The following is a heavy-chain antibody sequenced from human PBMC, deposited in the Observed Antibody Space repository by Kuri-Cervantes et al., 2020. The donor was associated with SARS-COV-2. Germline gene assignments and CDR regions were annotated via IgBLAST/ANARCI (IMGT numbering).Heavy chain of an antibody. J-gene: IGHJ2*01. CDR2: IYPGDSDT. V-gene: IGHV5-51*01. D-gene: IGHD6-13*01. CDR3: ARLKAAAGTFWCFDL. Sequence: GGSLRPSCKGSGYSFTSYWIGWVRQMPGKGLEWMGIIYPGDSDTRYSPSFQGQVTISADKSISTAYLQWSSLKASDTAMYYCARLKAAAGTFWCFDLWGRGTLVTVSS. CDR1: GYSFTSYW.